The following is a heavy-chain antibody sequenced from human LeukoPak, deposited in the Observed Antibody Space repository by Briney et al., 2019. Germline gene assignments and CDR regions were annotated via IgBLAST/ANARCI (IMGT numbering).Heavy chain of an antibody. CDR3: ARMGERGSGYYSNYFDY. CDR1: GYTFTSYY. D-gene: IGHD3-22*01. Sequence: ASVKVSCKASGYTFTSYYMHWVRQAPGQGLEWMGIINPSGGSTSYAQKFQGRVTMTRDTSTSTVYMELSSLRSEDTAVYYCARMGERGSGYYSNYFDYWGQGTLVTVSS. CDR2: INPSGGST. J-gene: IGHJ4*02. V-gene: IGHV1-46*01.